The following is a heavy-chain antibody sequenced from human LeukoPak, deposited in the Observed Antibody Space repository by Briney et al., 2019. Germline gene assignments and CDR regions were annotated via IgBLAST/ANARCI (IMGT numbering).Heavy chain of an antibody. V-gene: IGHV3-7*03. J-gene: IGHJ4*02. CDR3: AKGRDYGDF. CDR2: INQDGREK. CDR1: GFTFSSYW. Sequence: GGSLSLSCTVSGFTFSSYWMTWVRQVPGKGLQWVANINQDGREKYYMDSMKGRLNISRDNTENSVFLQLTSLRPEDTGIYFCAKGRDYGDFWGQGTLVAVSS.